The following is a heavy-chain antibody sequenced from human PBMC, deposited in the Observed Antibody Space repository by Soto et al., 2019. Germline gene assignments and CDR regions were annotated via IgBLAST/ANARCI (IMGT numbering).Heavy chain of an antibody. Sequence: PGGSLRLSCAASGFTFSSYAMHWVRQAPGNGLEWLAVISYDGSKQYYVDSVKGRFTISRDNSKNTLYLQMNSLRGEDTAVYSCARAGAPDYGPGYHDYWGQGTLVTVSS. CDR3: ARAGAPDYGPGYHDY. D-gene: IGHD3-10*01. J-gene: IGHJ4*02. CDR2: ISYDGSKQ. CDR1: GFTFSSYA. V-gene: IGHV3-30-3*01.